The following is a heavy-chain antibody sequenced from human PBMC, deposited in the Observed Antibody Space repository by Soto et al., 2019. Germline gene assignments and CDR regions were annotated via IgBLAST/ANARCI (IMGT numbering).Heavy chain of an antibody. D-gene: IGHD3-16*01. J-gene: IGHJ3*02. V-gene: IGHV3-21*04. CDR1: GFTFISYT. CDR3: AKGTYVNDAFEI. CDR2: ITGSGDYI. Sequence: GGSLRLSCAASGFTFISYTMNWVRQAPGKGLEWVSSITGSGDYIYYGDSVKGRFSISRDNANNSLYLQMNSLRAEDTAMYYCAKGTYVNDAFEIWGQGTMVTVSS.